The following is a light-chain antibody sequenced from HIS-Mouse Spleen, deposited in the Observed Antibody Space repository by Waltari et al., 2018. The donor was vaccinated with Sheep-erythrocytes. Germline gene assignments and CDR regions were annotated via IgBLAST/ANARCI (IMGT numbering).Light chain of an antibody. Sequence: AIRMTQSPSSLSASTGDRVTITCRASQGISSYLAWYQQKPGKAPKLLIYDASSLESGVPSRFSGSGSGTDFTLTISRLEPEDFAVYYCQQYGSSPWTFGQGTKVEIK. J-gene: IGKJ1*01. CDR2: DAS. CDR3: QQYGSSPWT. V-gene: IGKV1-8*01. CDR1: QGISSY.